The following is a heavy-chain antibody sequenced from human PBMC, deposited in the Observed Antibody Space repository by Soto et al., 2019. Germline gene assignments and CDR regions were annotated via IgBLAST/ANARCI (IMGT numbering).Heavy chain of an antibody. Sequence: SETLSLTCSIYSGSFSGYYWSWIRQPPGKGLEWIGEISQGGNTNYSPSLKSRVSISIDTSKKQFSLNLASVSAADTAVYYCARAPKVSGSSQTRPDFWGQGTLVTVSS. V-gene: IGHV4-34*01. D-gene: IGHD6-6*01. J-gene: IGHJ4*02. CDR2: ISQGGNT. CDR1: SGSFSGYY. CDR3: ARAPKVSGSSQTRPDF.